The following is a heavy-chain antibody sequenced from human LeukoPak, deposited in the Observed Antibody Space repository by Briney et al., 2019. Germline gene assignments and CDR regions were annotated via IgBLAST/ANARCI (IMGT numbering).Heavy chain of an antibody. V-gene: IGHV1-2*02. J-gene: IGHJ4*02. CDR1: GYTFTGYY. CDR3: ARDLRAPGYCSSTSCYNPDY. CDR2: INPNSGGT. D-gene: IGHD2-2*02. Sequence: ASVKVSCKASGYTFTGYYMHWVRQAPGQGLEWMGWINPNSGGTNYAQKFQGRVTMTRDTSISTAYMELSRLRSDDTAVYYCARDLRAPGYCSSTSCYNPDYWGQGTLVAVSS.